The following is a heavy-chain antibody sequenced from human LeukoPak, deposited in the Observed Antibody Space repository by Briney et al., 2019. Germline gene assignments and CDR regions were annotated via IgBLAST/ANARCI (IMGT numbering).Heavy chain of an antibody. D-gene: IGHD3-22*01. CDR3: ARHMIVGSFWD. Sequence: SETLSLTCAVYGGSFSGYYWSWIRQPPGKGLEWIGEINHSGSTNYNPSLKSRVTISVDTSKNQFSLKLSSVTAADTAVYYCARHMIVGSFWDWGQGTLVTVSS. J-gene: IGHJ4*02. V-gene: IGHV4-34*01. CDR1: GGSFSGYY. CDR2: INHSGST.